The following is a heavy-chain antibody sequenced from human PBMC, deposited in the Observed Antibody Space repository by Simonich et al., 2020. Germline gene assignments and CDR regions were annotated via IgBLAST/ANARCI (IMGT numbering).Heavy chain of an antibody. J-gene: IGHJ5*02. Sequence: EVQLVESGGGLVQPGGSLRLSCAASGFTFSSYWMHWVRQAPGKGLVRDQRRKGGRRRKRNAEQVKRRYNISRNRPKNTLDLQMNSLRAEETGVYYCARDLLDRGLYYNFWSGFSGFYNWFDPWGQGTLVTVSS. CDR3: ARDLLDRGLYYNFWSGFSGFYNWFDP. V-gene: IGHV3-74*01. CDR1: GFTFSSYW. D-gene: IGHD3-3*01. CDR2: RKGGRRRK.